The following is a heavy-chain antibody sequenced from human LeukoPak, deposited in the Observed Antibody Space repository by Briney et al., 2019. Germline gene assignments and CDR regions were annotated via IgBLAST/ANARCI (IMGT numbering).Heavy chain of an antibody. CDR1: GYSFTSYW. D-gene: IGHD5-18*01. Sequence: GESLKISCKGFGYSFTSYWIGWVRQMPGKGLECMGIIYPGDSDTRYSPSFQGQVTISADKSISTAYLQCSSLKASDTAMYYCARRNSYGSFDYWGQGTLVTVSS. J-gene: IGHJ4*02. V-gene: IGHV5-51*01. CDR2: IYPGDSDT. CDR3: ARRNSYGSFDY.